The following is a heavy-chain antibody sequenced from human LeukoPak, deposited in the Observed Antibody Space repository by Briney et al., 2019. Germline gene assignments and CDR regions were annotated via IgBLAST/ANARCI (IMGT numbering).Heavy chain of an antibody. Sequence: SVKVSCKASGCTFTSYGNSLVRLAPAPGLEWMGWISAYHGNTNYAQKLQGRVTMSTDTSTSTAYMELRSLRSDDTAVYYCARDAIDRSYYYYWGGGSLVIVSS. J-gene: IGHJ4*02. V-gene: IGHV1-18*01. CDR1: GCTFTSYG. CDR2: ISAYHGNT. D-gene: IGHD1-26*01. CDR3: ARDAIDRSYYYY.